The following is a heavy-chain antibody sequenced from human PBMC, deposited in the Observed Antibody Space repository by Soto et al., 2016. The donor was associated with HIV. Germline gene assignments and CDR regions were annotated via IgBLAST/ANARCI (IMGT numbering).Heavy chain of an antibody. D-gene: IGHD4-17*01. Sequence: QVQLQESGPGLVKPSETLSLTCTVSGASMISYYWSWIRQPAGKGLEWIGRLYSSGSTNYNPSSRVSLHINRQVQDQFSLKLSSVTAADTAVYYCARDGRAETTYNYMDVVGHEGPRSPSP. CDR3: ARDGRAETTYNYMDV. J-gene: IGHJ6*03. CDR1: GASMISYY. CDR2: LYSSGST. V-gene: IGHV4-4*07.